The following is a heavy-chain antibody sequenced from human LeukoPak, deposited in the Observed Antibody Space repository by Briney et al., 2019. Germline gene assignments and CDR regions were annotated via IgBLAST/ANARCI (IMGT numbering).Heavy chain of an antibody. Sequence: GESLQISCKGSGYSFTSYWIGWVRQMPGKGLEWMGIIYPGDSDTRYSPSFQGQVTISADKSLSTAYLQWSSLKASDTAMYYCARRAYCSSTSCPGAFDIWGQGTMVTVSS. CDR1: GYSFTSYW. J-gene: IGHJ3*02. D-gene: IGHD2-2*01. CDR2: IYPGDSDT. V-gene: IGHV5-51*01. CDR3: ARRAYCSSTSCPGAFDI.